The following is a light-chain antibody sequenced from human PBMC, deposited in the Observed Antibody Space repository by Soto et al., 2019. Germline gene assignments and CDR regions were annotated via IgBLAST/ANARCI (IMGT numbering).Light chain of an antibody. CDR1: QSVTNNY. CDR3: QHYGSSPLT. CDR2: GAS. Sequence: EVVLTQSPGTLSLSPGERATLSCRASQSVTNNYLAWYQQKPGQAPRLLIYGASSRATGFPDRFSGSGSGTDFILTISRLEPEDFAVYYCQHYGSSPLTFGQGPKLEIK. V-gene: IGKV3-20*01. J-gene: IGKJ2*01.